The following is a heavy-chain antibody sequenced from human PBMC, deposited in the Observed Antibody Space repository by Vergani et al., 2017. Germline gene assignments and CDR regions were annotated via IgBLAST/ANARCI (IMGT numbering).Heavy chain of an antibody. J-gene: IGHJ6*02. CDR1: GGSISSYY. V-gene: IGHV4-59*01. CDR2: IYYSGST. Sequence: QVQLQESGPGLVKPSETLSLTCTVSGGSISSYYWCWIRQPPGKGLEWIGYIYYSGSTNYNPSLKSRVTISVDTSKNQFSLKLSAVTAADTAVYYCARVDGEDGMDVWGQGTTVTVSS. D-gene: IGHD2-2*03. CDR3: ARVDGEDGMDV.